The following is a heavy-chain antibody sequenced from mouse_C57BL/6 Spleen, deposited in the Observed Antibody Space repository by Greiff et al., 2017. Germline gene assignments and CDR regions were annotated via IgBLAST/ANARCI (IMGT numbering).Heavy chain of an antibody. CDR2: IDPETGGT. V-gene: IGHV1-15*01. CDR1: GYTFTDYE. J-gene: IGHJ4*01. CDR3: TRSYYDSYYNAMDY. Sequence: VQLKQSGAELVRPGASVTLSCKASGYTFTDYEMHWVKPTPVHGLEWIGAIDPETGGTAYNQKFKCKAILTADKSSSTAYMELRSLTSEDSAVYYCTRSYYDSYYNAMDYWGQGTSVTVSS. D-gene: IGHD2-4*01.